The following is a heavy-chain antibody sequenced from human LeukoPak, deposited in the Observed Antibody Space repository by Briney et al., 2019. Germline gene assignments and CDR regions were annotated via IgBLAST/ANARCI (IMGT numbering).Heavy chain of an antibody. CDR2: ISYDGSNK. CDR1: GFTFSSYA. J-gene: IGHJ4*02. V-gene: IGHV3-30-3*01. CDR3: AREAPL. Sequence: GGSLRLSCAASGFTFSSYAMHWVRQAPGKGLEWVAVISYDGSNKYYADSVKGRFTISRDNSKNTLYLQMNSLRAEDTAVYYCAREAPLWGQGTLVTVSS.